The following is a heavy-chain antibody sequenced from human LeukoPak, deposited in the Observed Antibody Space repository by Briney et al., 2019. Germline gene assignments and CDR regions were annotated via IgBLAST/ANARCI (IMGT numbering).Heavy chain of an antibody. CDR3: ARVSVVGGNLDY. D-gene: IGHD4-23*01. CDR1: GGSISSSSYY. CDR2: IFYSGTT. Sequence: SETLSLTCTVSGGSISSSSYYWGWIRQPPGKGLEWIGTIFYSGTTYYNPSLKSRVTISVDTSKNQFSLKLSSVTAADTAVYYCARVSVVGGNLDYWGQGTLVTVSS. J-gene: IGHJ4*02. V-gene: IGHV4-39*07.